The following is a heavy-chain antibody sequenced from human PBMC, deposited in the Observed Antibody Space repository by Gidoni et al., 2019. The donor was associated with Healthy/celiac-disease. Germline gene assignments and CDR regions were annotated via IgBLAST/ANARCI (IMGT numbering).Heavy chain of an antibody. CDR2: IYYSGST. D-gene: IGHD5-12*01. CDR1: GGSISSSSYY. Sequence: QLQLQESGPGLVKPSETLSLTCTVSGGSISSSSYYWGWIRQPPGKGLEWIGSIYYSGSTYYHPSLKSRVTISVDTSKNQFSLKLSSVTAADTAVYYCARHVGGYRGYDPYFDYWGQGTLVTVSS. J-gene: IGHJ4*02. V-gene: IGHV4-39*01. CDR3: ARHVGGYRGYDPYFDY.